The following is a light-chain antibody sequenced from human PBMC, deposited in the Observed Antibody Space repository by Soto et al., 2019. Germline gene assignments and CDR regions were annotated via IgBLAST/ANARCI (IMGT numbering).Light chain of an antibody. CDR2: EVS. CDR1: SSDVGGYNY. Sequence: QSVLTQPPSASGSPGQSVTISCAGTSSDVGGYNYVSWYQQYPGKVRKLMIYEVSERPSGVPDRFSGSKSGNTAFLTVSGLQAEDEADYYCLSYADTAYVFGTGTKVTVL. J-gene: IGLJ1*01. CDR3: LSYADTAYV. V-gene: IGLV2-8*01.